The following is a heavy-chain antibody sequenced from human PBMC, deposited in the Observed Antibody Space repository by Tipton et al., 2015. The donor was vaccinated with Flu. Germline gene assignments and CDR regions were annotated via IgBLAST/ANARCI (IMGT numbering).Heavy chain of an antibody. J-gene: IGHJ4*02. CDR2: INTDGATK. Sequence: GSLRLSCAASGFSFSGYWMDWVRQAPGKGLEWLGNINTDGATKNYMDSVKGRFTISRDNAKNLLYLQVKSLSAEDTAVYFCARNMGYQQFDLWGQGTLVTVST. CDR1: GFSFSGYW. D-gene: IGHD2-2*01. CDR3: ARNMGYQQFDL. V-gene: IGHV3-7*01.